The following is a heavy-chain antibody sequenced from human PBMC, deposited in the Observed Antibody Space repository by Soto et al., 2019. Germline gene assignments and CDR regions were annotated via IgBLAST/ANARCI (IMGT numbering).Heavy chain of an antibody. Sequence: GGSLRLSCAASGFTFSSYAMSWVRQAPGKGLEWVSAISGSGGSTYYADSVKGRFTISRDNSKNTLYLQMNSLRAEDTAVYYCAKHDVRYSNSYYYYGMDVWGQGTTVTVSS. CDR2: ISGSGGST. CDR1: GFTFSSYA. D-gene: IGHD4-4*01. CDR3: AKHDVRYSNSYYYYGMDV. V-gene: IGHV3-23*01. J-gene: IGHJ6*02.